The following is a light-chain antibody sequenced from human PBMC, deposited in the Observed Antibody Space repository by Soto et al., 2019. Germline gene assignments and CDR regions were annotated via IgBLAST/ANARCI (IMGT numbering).Light chain of an antibody. J-gene: IGKJ5*01. CDR1: QSININ. Sequence: EIGMTQSPATLSVSPGERATLSCRASQSININLAWYQQKPGQAPRLLIYCASTRATGLPARFSGSGSGTEFHSITSSMPSEDSAVYYCEQYNNWPITFGEGTRLEI. V-gene: IGKV3-15*01. CDR2: CAS. CDR3: EQYNNWPIT.